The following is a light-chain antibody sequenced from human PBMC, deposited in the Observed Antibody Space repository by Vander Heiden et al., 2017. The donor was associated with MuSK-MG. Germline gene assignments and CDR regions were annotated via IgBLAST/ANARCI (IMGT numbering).Light chain of an antibody. Sequence: LLTTSPCPLSLSPGESATLSCWAMQRVSSSHLARYQPNPGQAPRLLIYGAFSRATGIPDRFSASGSGIDFTLTISRLEPEDFAVYYCQQRGWSPSFGQGTKVEIK. CDR2: GAF. CDR3: QQRGWSPS. CDR1: QRVSSSH. J-gene: IGKJ1*01. V-gene: IGKV3-20*01.